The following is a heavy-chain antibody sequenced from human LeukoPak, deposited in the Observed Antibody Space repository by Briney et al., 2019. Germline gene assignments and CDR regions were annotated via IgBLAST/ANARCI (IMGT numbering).Heavy chain of an antibody. CDR3: ARDPSNTSGWYAWADY. Sequence: GASVKVSCKASGFTFTRYGISWVRQAPRQGLEWMGWISAYNGDTKYAHKFQDRLTMTTDTSTSTAYMELRSLRSDDTAVYYCARDPSNTSGWYAWADYWGQGTLVTVSS. V-gene: IGHV1-18*01. CDR2: ISAYNGDT. CDR1: GFTFTRYG. D-gene: IGHD6-19*01. J-gene: IGHJ4*02.